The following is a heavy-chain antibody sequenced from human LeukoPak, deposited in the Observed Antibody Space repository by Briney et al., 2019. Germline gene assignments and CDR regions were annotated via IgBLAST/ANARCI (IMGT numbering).Heavy chain of an antibody. J-gene: IGHJ6*03. V-gene: IGHV4-59*08. Sequence: SETLSLTCTVSGGSISSYYWSWIRQPPGKGLEWIGYIYYSGSTNYNPSLKSRVTISVDTSKNQFSLKLSSVTAADTAVYYCARAFRSEDYYYYMDVWGKGTTVTVSS. CDR1: GGSISSYY. CDR3: ARAFRSEDYYYYMDV. CDR2: IYYSGST.